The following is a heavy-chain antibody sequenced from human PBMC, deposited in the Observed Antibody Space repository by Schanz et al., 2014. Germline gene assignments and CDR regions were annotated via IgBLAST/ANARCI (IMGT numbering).Heavy chain of an antibody. D-gene: IGHD3-16*01. CDR3: ARDALGGPHNWFDP. CDR2: ISYSGTT. V-gene: IGHV4-31*03. Sequence: QVQLQESGPGLVKPSQTLSLTCTVSGGSISSGGYYWSWIRQHPGKGLEWIGYISYSGTTYYNPSLKSRVTISVSKSKTQFSLKLSSVTAADTAVYYCARDALGGPHNWFDPWGQGTLVSVSS. J-gene: IGHJ5*02. CDR1: GGSISSGGYY.